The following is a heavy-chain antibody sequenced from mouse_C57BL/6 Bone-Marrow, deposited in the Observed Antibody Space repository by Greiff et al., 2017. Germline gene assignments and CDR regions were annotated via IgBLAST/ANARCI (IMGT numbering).Heavy chain of an antibody. CDR3: ASYSGAMDY. D-gene: IGHD2-10*01. V-gene: IGHV1-69*01. Sequence: QVQLQQPGAELVMPGASVKLSCKASGYTFTSYWLHWVKQRPGQGLEWIGEIDPSDSYTNYNQKFKGKSTLTVDKSSSTAYMQLSSLTSEDSAVYYCASYSGAMDYWGQGTSVTVSS. J-gene: IGHJ4*01. CDR1: GYTFTSYW. CDR2: IDPSDSYT.